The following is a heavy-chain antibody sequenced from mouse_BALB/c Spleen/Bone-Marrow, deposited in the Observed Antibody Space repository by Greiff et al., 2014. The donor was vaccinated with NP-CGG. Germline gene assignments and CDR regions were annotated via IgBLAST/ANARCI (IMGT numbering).Heavy chain of an antibody. V-gene: IGHV14-3*02. CDR2: IDPANGDT. CDR3: TKPSFYYGSSYWYFDV. CDR1: GFNIKDTY. D-gene: IGHD1-1*01. J-gene: IGHJ1*01. Sequence: VQLKESGAELAKPGASVKLSCIASGFNIKDTYMHWVKQRPEQGLEWIGRIDPANGDTKYDPKFQGKATITADTSSNTAYLQLSSLTSEDTAVYYCTKPSFYYGSSYWYFDVWGAGTTVTVSS.